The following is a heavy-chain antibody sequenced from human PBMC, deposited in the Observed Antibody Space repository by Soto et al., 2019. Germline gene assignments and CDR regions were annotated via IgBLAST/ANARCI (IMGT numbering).Heavy chain of an antibody. J-gene: IGHJ5*02. Sequence: PENQALTCDSNEGSFSGYYWSMIRQPPGKGLEWIEEINHSGSTNYNPSLKSRVTISVDTSKNQFSLKLSSVTAADTAVYYCARGSIVVVVAANRDNWFDPWGQGTMVTVSS. D-gene: IGHD2-15*01. CDR1: EGSFSGYY. CDR2: INHSGST. CDR3: ARGSIVVVVAANRDNWFDP. V-gene: IGHV4-34*01.